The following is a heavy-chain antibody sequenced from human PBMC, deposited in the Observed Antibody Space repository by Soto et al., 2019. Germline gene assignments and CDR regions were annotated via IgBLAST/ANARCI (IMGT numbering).Heavy chain of an antibody. V-gene: IGHV3-30*18. CDR1: EAAFTPSG. CDR2: LSYDGHNE. Sequence: QVQLVESGEPVVQPGTSLRPSFAASEAAFTPSGEPWVARAPGRGLEWVAILSYDGHNEYYTDSVKGRFTISRDTSRNTLYLQMDRLRADDTAMYYCAKDRGFGEYLFDSWGQGTLVTVSS. CDR3: AKDRGFGEYLFDS. D-gene: IGHD3-10*01. J-gene: IGHJ4*02.